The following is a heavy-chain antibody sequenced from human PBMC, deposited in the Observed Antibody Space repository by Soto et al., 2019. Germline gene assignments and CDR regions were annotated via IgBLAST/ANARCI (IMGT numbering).Heavy chain of an antibody. V-gene: IGHV3-7*01. CDR2: IKPDGSAK. J-gene: IGHJ5*02. CDR1: GFTSSNHW. CDR3: LASGTASS. Sequence: GGSLRLSCAASGFTSSNHWMNWVRQAPGKGLEWVANIKPDGSAKNYADSVRGRFTISRDNAKNSVNLQMDSLRVEDTALYYCLASGTASSWGQGTPVTVSS. D-gene: IGHD1-1*01.